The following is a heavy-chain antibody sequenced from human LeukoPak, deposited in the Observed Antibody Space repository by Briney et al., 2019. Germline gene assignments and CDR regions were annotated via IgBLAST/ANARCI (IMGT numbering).Heavy chain of an antibody. CDR1: GGSISSGDYY. CDR2: IYYSGST. V-gene: IGHV4-30-4*08. J-gene: IGHJ6*03. CDR3: ARADHGSGSYSYYYYYYMDV. D-gene: IGHD3-10*01. Sequence: SETLSLTCTVSGGSISSGDYYWSWIRQPPGKGLEWIGYIYYSGSTYYNPSLKSRVTISVDTSKNQFSLKLSSVTAADTAVYYCARADHGSGSYSYYYYYYMDVWGKGTTVTVSS.